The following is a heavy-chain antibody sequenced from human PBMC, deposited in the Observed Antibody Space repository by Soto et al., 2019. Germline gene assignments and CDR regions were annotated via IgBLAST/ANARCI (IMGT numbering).Heavy chain of an antibody. Sequence: QITLKESGPTLVKPTQTRTLTCTSSGFSFNTTAVGVGWIRQPPGKAIEWIVPIYWDGDKRYSTSLKSRLAITKDTSKNQVVLKMTNMDPLDTATYYCVHREGYEYVGGSYKDPFDMWGRGKMVTVSS. CDR2: IYWDGDK. D-gene: IGHD3-16*01. CDR3: VHREGYEYVGGSYKDPFDM. J-gene: IGHJ3*02. CDR1: GFSFNTTAVG. V-gene: IGHV2-5*02.